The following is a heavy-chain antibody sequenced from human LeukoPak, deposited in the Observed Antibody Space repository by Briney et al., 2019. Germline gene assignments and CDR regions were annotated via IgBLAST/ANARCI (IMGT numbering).Heavy chain of an antibody. V-gene: IGHV3-23*01. CDR3: AKYSRITMIVVVIRGSAFCI. D-gene: IGHD3-22*01. CDR1: GFTFINYS. J-gene: IGHJ3*02. Sequence: GGSLRLSCTASGFTFINYSMNWVRQAPGKGLEWVSAISGSGGSTYYADSVKGLCTLSRGNSKNTLYLQMNSLRAEDTAVYYCAKYSRITMIVVVIRGSAFCIWGQGTMVTVSS. CDR2: ISGSGGST.